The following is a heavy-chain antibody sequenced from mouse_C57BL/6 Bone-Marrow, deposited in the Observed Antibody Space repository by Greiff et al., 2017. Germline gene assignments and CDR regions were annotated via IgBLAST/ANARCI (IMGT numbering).Heavy chain of an antibody. J-gene: IGHJ2*01. V-gene: IGHV7-3*01. CDR1: GFTFTDYY. CDR3: ARYGPGRYYFDY. Sequence: EVKLMESGGGLVQPGGSLSLSCAASGFTFTDYYMSWVRQPPGKALEWLGFIRNKANGYTTEYSASVKGRFTISRDNSQSILYLQMNALRAEDSATYYCARYGPGRYYFDYWGQGTTLTVSS. CDR2: IRNKANGYTT.